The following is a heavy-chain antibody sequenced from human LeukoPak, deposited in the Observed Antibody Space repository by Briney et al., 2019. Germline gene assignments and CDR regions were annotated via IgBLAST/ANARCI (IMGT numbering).Heavy chain of an antibody. CDR1: GYTFTSYY. J-gene: IGHJ4*02. V-gene: IGHV1-46*01. Sequence: ASVTVSCKASGYTFTSYYMHWVRQAPGQGLEWMGIINPSGGITTYAQKFQGRVTMTRDTSTSTVYMELSSLRSEDTAVYYCARRPRSGSHVFDYWGQGTLVTVSS. CDR3: ARRPRSGSHVFDY. D-gene: IGHD3-10*01. CDR2: INPSGGIT.